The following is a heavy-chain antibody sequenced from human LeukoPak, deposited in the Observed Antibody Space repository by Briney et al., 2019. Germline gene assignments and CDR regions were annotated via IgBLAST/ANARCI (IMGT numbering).Heavy chain of an antibody. CDR1: GGSFSGYY. CDR2: INHSGST. V-gene: IGHV4-34*01. D-gene: IGHD2-2*01. J-gene: IGHJ3*02. CDR3: ARHGIVVVPAAEGDADAFDI. Sequence: PSETLSLTCAVYGGSFSGYYWSWIRQPPGKGLEWIGEINHSGSTNYNPSLKSRVTISVDTSKNQFSLKLSSVTAADTAVYYCARHGIVVVPAAEGDADAFDIWGQGTMVTVSS.